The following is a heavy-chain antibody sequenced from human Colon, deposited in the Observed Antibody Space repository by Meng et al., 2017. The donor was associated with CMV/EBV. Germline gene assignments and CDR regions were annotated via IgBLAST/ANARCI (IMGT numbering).Heavy chain of an antibody. D-gene: IGHD5-12*01. Sequence: ASVKVSCKASSYTFTSYGISWVRQAPGQGLEWMGWISAYNGNTNYAQKLQGRVTMTTDTSTSTAYMELRSLRSDDTAVYYCARDWASGYDYYYYGMDVWGQGTTVTVSS. CDR2: ISAYNGNT. V-gene: IGHV1-18*01. CDR3: ARDWASGYDYYYYGMDV. J-gene: IGHJ6*02. CDR1: SYTFTSYG.